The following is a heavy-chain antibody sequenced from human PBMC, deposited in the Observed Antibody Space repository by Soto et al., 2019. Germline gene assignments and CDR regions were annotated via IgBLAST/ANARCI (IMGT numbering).Heavy chain of an antibody. CDR1: GNTFTNNY. Sequence: ASVKVSCKASGNTFTNNYIHWVRQAPGQGLERMGVINPDGGRTTYVQKFQGRIIMTGDTSTRIVSMELSSLRSEDTAVYYCGRQPGHCGSTTCFGYYSVDVWGQGTTVTVSS. CDR3: GRQPGHCGSTTCFGYYSVDV. D-gene: IGHD2-2*01. J-gene: IGHJ6*02. CDR2: INPDGGRT. V-gene: IGHV1-46*01.